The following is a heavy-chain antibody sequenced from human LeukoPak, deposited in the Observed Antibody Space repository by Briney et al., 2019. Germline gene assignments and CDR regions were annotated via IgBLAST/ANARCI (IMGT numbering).Heavy chain of an antibody. CDR3: LPELGAKNYFDY. Sequence: GGSLRLSCTASGFTFSGHAMHWVRQAPGKGLELLAYISHDGSYQYHVDSVKGRFTVSRDNSKNTLYLQMNSLSAEDSAVYYCLPELGAKNYFDYWGQGTLVTVSS. CDR1: GFTFSGHA. V-gene: IGHV3-30*03. D-gene: IGHD1-14*01. CDR2: ISHDGSYQ. J-gene: IGHJ4*02.